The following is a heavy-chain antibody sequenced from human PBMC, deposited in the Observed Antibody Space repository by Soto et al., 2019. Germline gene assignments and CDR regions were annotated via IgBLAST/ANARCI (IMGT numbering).Heavy chain of an antibody. J-gene: IGHJ6*02. V-gene: IGHV5-51*01. CDR2: IYPGDSDT. Sequence: PGESLKISCKGSGYSFTSYWIGWVRQMPGKGLEWMGIIYPGDSDTRYSPSFQGQVTISADKSISTAYLQWSSLKASDTAMYYCARHVPYYDILTGYYSSYYYGMDVWGQGTTVTVSS. D-gene: IGHD3-9*01. CDR3: ARHVPYYDILTGYYSSYYYGMDV. CDR1: GYSFTSYW.